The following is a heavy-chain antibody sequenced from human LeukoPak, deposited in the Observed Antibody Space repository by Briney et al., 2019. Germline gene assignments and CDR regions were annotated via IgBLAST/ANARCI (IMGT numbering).Heavy chain of an antibody. Sequence: GGSLRLSCAASGFTFSNYWMIWVRQAPGKGPEWVGNIKQDGSEKRYADSVRGRFTISRDNAQTSLYLQMNSLRAEDTAVYYCARASNPWLQLTWGQGTLVTVSS. D-gene: IGHD5-24*01. V-gene: IGHV3-7*05. CDR3: ARASNPWLQLT. J-gene: IGHJ5*02. CDR2: IKQDGSEK. CDR1: GFTFSNYW.